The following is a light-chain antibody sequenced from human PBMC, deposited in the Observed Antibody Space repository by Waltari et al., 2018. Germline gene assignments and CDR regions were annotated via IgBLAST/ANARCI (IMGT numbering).Light chain of an antibody. CDR2: ATS. J-gene: IGKJ1*01. CDR1: QGRSNY. Sequence: DIQLTQSPSLLSAYLGDRVTITCRASQGRSNYLAWYQQQPGKAPKLLISATSTLQSGVPSRFSGSGSGTEFTLTISSLQPDDFATYYCQHYISYSWTFGQGTKVEIK. CDR3: QHYISYSWT. V-gene: IGKV1-9*01.